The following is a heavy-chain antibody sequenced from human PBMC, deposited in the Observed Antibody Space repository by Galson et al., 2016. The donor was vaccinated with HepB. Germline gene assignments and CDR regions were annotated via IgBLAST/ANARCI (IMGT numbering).Heavy chain of an antibody. D-gene: IGHD4/OR15-4a*01. Sequence: SLRLSCAVSGFSLSISYMSWVRQAPGQGPEWVSVIETTGATYYADSVQGRFTISRDIATNTLVLQMNSLRAEDTAMYFCARHDYLHPWGQGTLVTVSS. J-gene: IGHJ5*02. CDR3: ARHDYLHP. CDR2: IETTGAT. V-gene: IGHV3-66*04. CDR1: GFSLSISY.